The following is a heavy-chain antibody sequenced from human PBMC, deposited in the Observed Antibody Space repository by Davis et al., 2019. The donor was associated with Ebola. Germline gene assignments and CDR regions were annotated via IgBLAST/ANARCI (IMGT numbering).Heavy chain of an antibody. D-gene: IGHD3-3*01. Sequence: MPSETLSLTCAVSGGSISTYYWSWIRQPPGKGLEWICHIYYSVSTTYKSSLKTRVTISVDTSKNQFSLKLSSVAAADTAVYYCARVPRSYDFWRGRYSYHGVDVWGQGTTVTVS. CDR2: IYYSVST. CDR1: GGSISTYY. CDR3: ARVPRSYDFWRGRYSYHGVDV. V-gene: IGHV4-59*01. J-gene: IGHJ6*02.